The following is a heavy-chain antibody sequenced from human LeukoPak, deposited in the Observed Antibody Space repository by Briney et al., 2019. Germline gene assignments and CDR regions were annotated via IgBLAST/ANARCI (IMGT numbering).Heavy chain of an antibody. V-gene: IGHV3-23*01. CDR3: AKDGSSSPYYFDH. J-gene: IGHJ4*02. CDR1: GFTFSTYA. Sequence: GGSLRLSCAASGFTFSTYAMSWVRQAPGKGLEGVSAISAGGGATYYADSVKGRFTIPRDNSKNTLYLQMSRLRVDDTAVYYCAKDGSSSPYYFDHWGQGTLVTVSS. CDR2: ISAGGGAT. D-gene: IGHD6-6*01.